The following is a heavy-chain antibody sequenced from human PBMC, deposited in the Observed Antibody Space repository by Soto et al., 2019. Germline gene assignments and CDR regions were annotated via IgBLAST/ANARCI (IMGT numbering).Heavy chain of an antibody. CDR3: AKDKTGGYPLFSYYGMDV. Sequence: GGPLRLSCAASGFTFSNYGMHWVRQAPGKGLEWVAVISYDGSNKYYADSVKGRFTISRDNSKNTLYLQMNSLRAEDTAVYYCAKDKTGGYPLFSYYGMDVWGQGTTVTVSS. J-gene: IGHJ6*02. D-gene: IGHD2-8*02. V-gene: IGHV3-30*18. CDR1: GFTFSNYG. CDR2: ISYDGSNK.